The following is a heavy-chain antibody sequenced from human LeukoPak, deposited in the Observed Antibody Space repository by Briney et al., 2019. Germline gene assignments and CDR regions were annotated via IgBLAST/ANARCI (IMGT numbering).Heavy chain of an antibody. CDR2: IYYSGST. D-gene: IGHD1-26*01. CDR1: GGSISSSSYY. Sequence: PSETLSLTCTVSGGSISSSSYYWGWIRQPPGKGLEWIGSIYYSGSTYYNPSLKSRVTISVDTSKNQFSLRLSSVAAADTAVYYCARHSGSCPPIYWGQGTLVTVSS. V-gene: IGHV4-39*01. J-gene: IGHJ4*02. CDR3: ARHSGSCPPIY.